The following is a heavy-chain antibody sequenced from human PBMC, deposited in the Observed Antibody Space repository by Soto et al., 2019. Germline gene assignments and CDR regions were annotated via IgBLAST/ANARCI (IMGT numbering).Heavy chain of an antibody. CDR3: AREGGYNQFDY. D-gene: IGHD5-12*01. J-gene: IGHJ4*02. Sequence: QVQLVQSGAEGQKPGSWVKVSCKASGGTINSYAFSWVRQAPGQGLEWMGGIIPMFGTANYAQKFQGRVTITADASTSTTYMELGSLRSEDTAMFYCAREGGYNQFDYWGQGTQVTVSS. CDR2: IIPMFGTA. V-gene: IGHV1-69*01. CDR1: GGTINSYA.